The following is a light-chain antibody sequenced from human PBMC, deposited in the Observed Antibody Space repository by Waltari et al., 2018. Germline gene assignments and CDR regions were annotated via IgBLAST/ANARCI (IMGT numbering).Light chain of an antibody. V-gene: IGKV3-20*01. J-gene: IGKJ2*01. CDR3: QQYGDSPTT. CDR2: GAS. Sequence: ETVLTQSPGTLSLSPGERATLSCRASHSVRNNYLAWYQQKPGQAPRLLIHGASSRATGIADRFSGSGSGTDFTLAISRLEPEDFAVYFCQQYGDSPTTFGQGTKLEIK. CDR1: HSVRNNY.